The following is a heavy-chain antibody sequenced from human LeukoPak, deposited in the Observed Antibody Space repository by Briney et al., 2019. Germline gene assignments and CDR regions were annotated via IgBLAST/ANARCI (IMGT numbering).Heavy chain of an antibody. CDR1: GGSISSYY. CDR3: ARARLAPPYYMDV. J-gene: IGHJ6*03. D-gene: IGHD3-16*01. CDR2: IYYSGST. V-gene: IGHV4-59*01. Sequence: KASETLSLTCTVSGGSISSYYWSWIRQPPGKGLEWIGYIYYSGSTNYNPSLKSRVNIAVDTSKNQFSLKLSSVTAADTAVYYCARARLAPPYYMDVWDKGTTVTVSS.